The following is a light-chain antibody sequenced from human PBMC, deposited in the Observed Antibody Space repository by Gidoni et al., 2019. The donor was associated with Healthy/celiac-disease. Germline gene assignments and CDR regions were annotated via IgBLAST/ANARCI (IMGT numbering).Light chain of an antibody. Sequence: EIVMTQSPATLSVSPGETATLSCRASQRVSSNLAWYQQKLGQAPRLLIYATSTRATGIPARFSGSGSGTEFTHTISSLQSEDFAVYYCLQYNDWPPSWTFGQGTKVEIK. CDR1: QRVSSN. CDR2: ATS. J-gene: IGKJ1*01. V-gene: IGKV3-15*01. CDR3: LQYNDWPPSWT.